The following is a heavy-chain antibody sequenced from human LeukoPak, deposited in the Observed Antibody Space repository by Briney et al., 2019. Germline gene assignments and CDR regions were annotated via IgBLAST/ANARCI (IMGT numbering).Heavy chain of an antibody. Sequence: GGSLRLSCAASGFTFSSYWMSWVRQAPGKGLEWVANIKQDGSEKYYVDSVKGRFTISRDNAKNSLYLQMNGLRAEDTAVYYCARRGGSSSWYLKYYFDYWGQGTLVTVSS. D-gene: IGHD6-13*01. CDR3: ARRGGSSSWYLKYYFDY. V-gene: IGHV3-7*01. CDR2: IKQDGSEK. CDR1: GFTFSSYW. J-gene: IGHJ4*02.